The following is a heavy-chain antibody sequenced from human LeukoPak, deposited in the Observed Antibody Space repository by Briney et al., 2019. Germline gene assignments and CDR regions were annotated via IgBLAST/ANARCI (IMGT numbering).Heavy chain of an antibody. V-gene: IGHV4-39*01. D-gene: IGHD6-19*01. CDR2: IYYSGST. CDR1: GGSISSSSYY. CDR3: ARHAEPKKYSSGWYGGLDY. J-gene: IGHJ4*02. Sequence: SETLSLTCTVSGGSISSSSYYWGWIRQPPGKGLEWIGGIYYSGSTYYNPSLKSRVTISVDTSKNQFSLKLSSVTAADTAVYYCARHAEPKKYSSGWYGGLDYWGQGTLVTVSS.